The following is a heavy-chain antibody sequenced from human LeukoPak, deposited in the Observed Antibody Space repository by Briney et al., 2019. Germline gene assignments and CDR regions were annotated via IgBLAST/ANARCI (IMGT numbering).Heavy chain of an antibody. V-gene: IGHV4-59*01. Sequence: SETLSLTCTVSGDSISNYYWSWIRQPPGKGLEWIGYISYSGSTNYNPPLKSRVTISVDTSKNQFSLKLTSVTAADTAVYYCARKEWVPYYFDYWGQGTLVTVSS. D-gene: IGHD3-3*01. CDR3: ARKEWVPYYFDY. CDR1: GDSISNYY. CDR2: ISYSGST. J-gene: IGHJ4*02.